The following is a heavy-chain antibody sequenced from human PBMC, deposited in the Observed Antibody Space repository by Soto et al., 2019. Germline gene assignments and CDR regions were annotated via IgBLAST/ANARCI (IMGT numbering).Heavy chain of an antibody. CDR2: ISGSGGST. CDR1: GFTFSSYA. CDR3: AKDQPRVRGFWSGYDIDY. Sequence: GGSLRLSCAASGFTFSSYAMSWVRQAPGKGLEWVSAISGSGGSTYYADSVKGRFTISRDNSKNTLYLQMNSLRAEDTAVYYCAKDQPRVRGFWSGYDIDYWGQGTLVTVSS. J-gene: IGHJ4*02. V-gene: IGHV3-23*01. D-gene: IGHD3-3*01.